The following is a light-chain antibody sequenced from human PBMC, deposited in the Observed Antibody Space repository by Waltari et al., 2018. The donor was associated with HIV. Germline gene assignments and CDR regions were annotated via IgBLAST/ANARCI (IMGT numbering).Light chain of an antibody. J-gene: IGLJ3*02. CDR1: SSDVGGYNY. CDR2: DFS. Sequence: QSALIQPASVSGSPGQSIIISCTGTSSDVGGYNYVSCYQQSPGKAPILMIYDFSNLPSGVSNRFSGSKSGNPASLTISGLKAEDESYHYCSSYTNSSTQVFGGGTKLTVL. V-gene: IGLV2-14*03. CDR3: SSYTNSSTQV.